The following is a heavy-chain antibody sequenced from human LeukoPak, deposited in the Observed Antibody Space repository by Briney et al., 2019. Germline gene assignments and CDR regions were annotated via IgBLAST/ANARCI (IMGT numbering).Heavy chain of an antibody. CDR1: GYTFTSYY. CDR3: ARDHESYGGSAIPRVNYFDY. Sequence: ASVKVSCKASGYTFTSYYMHWVRQAPGQGLEWMGIINPSGGSTSYAQKFQGRVTMTRDMSTSTVYMELSSLRSEDTAVYYCARDHESYGGSAIPRVNYFDYWGQGTLVTVSS. V-gene: IGHV1-46*01. CDR2: INPSGGST. J-gene: IGHJ4*02. D-gene: IGHD4-23*01.